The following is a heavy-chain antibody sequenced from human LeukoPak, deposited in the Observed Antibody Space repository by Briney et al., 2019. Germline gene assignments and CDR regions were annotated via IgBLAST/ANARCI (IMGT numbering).Heavy chain of an antibody. Sequence: GGSLRLSCAASGFTFSSYAMSWVRQAPGRGLGWVSAISGSGGSTYYAGSVKGRFTISRDNSKNTLYLQMNSLRAEDTAVYYCAKEEKQSGFDYWGQGTLVTVSS. CDR1: GFTFSSYA. D-gene: IGHD3-10*01. CDR2: ISGSGGST. J-gene: IGHJ4*02. V-gene: IGHV3-23*01. CDR3: AKEEKQSGFDY.